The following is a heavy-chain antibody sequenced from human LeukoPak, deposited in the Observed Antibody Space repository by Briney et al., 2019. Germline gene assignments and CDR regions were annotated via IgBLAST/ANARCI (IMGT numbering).Heavy chain of an antibody. CDR2: ISSDGSNK. J-gene: IGHJ1*01. Sequence: PARSLRLSCAASGFPFSKYAMFWVRQAPGKGLEWVAVISSDGSNKYYADSVRGRFTISRDNPKSTLSLQMNSLRGEDTAIYYCAKDTEDIGRCGGDCNYFQHWDHGTLVTVSS. CDR1: GFPFSKYA. V-gene: IGHV3-30*18. D-gene: IGHD2-21*02. CDR3: AKDTEDIGRCGGDCNYFQH.